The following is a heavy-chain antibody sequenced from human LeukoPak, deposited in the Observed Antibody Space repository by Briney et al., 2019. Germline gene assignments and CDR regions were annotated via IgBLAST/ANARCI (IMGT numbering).Heavy chain of an antibody. CDR3: ARGHYYDSSGYYDY. CDR1: GGSISSGGYY. D-gene: IGHD3-22*01. Sequence: SETLSLTCTVSGGSISSGGYYWSWIRQHPGKGLEWIGYIYYSGSTYYSPSLKSRVTISVDTSKNQFSLKLSSVTAADTAVYYCARGHYYDSSGYYDYWGQGTLVTVSS. CDR2: IYYSGST. V-gene: IGHV4-31*03. J-gene: IGHJ4*02.